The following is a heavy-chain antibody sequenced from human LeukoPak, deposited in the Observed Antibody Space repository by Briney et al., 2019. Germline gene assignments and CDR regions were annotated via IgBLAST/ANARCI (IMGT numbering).Heavy chain of an antibody. V-gene: IGHV1-46*01. J-gene: IGHJ4*02. D-gene: IGHD1-1*01. CDR3: AKDFLYRGGYGTIDY. CDR1: GYTFTSYY. CDR2: INPSGGST. Sequence: ASVKVSCKASGYTFTSYYMHWVRQAPGQGLEWMGIINPSGGSTSYAQKFQGRVTMTRDTSTSTVYMELSSLRSEDTAVYYCAKDFLYRGGYGTIDYWGQGTLVTVSS.